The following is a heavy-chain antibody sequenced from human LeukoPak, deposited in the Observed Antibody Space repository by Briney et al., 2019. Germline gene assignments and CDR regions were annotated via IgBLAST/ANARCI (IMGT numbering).Heavy chain of an antibody. CDR3: ARHSGAGTGFVY. CDR2: IYYSGST. V-gene: IGHV4-59*08. Sequence: PSETLSLTCTVSGGSTSSYYWSWIRQPPGKGLEWIGYIYYSGSTNYNPSLKSRLTISIDTSENQFSLKLSSVTAADTAVYYCARHSGAGTGFVYWGQGTLVTVSS. J-gene: IGHJ4*02. CDR1: GGSTSSYY. D-gene: IGHD6-19*01.